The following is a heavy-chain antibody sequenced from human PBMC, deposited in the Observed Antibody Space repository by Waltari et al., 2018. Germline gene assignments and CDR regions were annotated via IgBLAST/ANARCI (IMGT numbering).Heavy chain of an antibody. V-gene: IGHV3-30*02. D-gene: IGHD1-1*01. CDR2: IRHNASTN. CDR1: GFPFTRYA. J-gene: IGHJ4*02. Sequence: QVQVVESGGGVVRPGGSLRLSCAASGFPFTRYAMHWVRQAPGKGLDWIAFIRHNASTNFYLYSVKGRFTISRDVSSHTLYLQMDRLRSEDTAVYFCQFVHWNGDFDFWGQGTLVTVSS. CDR3: QFVHWNGDFDF.